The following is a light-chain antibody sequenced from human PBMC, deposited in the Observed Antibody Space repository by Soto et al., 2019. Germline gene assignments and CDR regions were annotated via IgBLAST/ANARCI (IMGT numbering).Light chain of an antibody. CDR3: AAWDDSLTGYV. CDR2: SGN. CDR1: SSNIGTNT. J-gene: IGLJ1*01. V-gene: IGLV1-44*01. Sequence: QYVLTQPPSASATPGQRVTISCSGSSSNIGTNTVNWYQQLPGTAPKLLIYSGNQRPSGVPDRFSASKSGTSASLAISGLQSGDEADYYCAAWDDSLTGYVFGPGTKVTVL.